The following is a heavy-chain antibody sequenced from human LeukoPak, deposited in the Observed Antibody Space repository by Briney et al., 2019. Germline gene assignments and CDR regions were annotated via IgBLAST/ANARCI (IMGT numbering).Heavy chain of an antibody. Sequence: SETLSLTCTVSGGSISSSSYYWGWIRQPPGKGLEWIGSIYYSGSTYYNPSLKSRVTISVDTSKNQFSLKLSSVTAADTAVYYCARQSLGMATPLWGQGTLVTVSS. D-gene: IGHD5-24*01. J-gene: IGHJ4*02. CDR3: ARQSLGMATPL. CDR2: IYYSGST. V-gene: IGHV4-39*01. CDR1: GGSISSSSYY.